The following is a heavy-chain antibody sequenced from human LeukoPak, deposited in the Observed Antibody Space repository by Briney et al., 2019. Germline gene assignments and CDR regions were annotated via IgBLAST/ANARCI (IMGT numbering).Heavy chain of an antibody. CDR3: GRNQGHCDGGSCFPFNF. D-gene: IGHD2-15*01. CDR1: GGSISSGDYY. V-gene: IGHV4-30-4*01. CDR2: IYYSGST. J-gene: IGHJ4*02. Sequence: SQTLSLTCTVSGGSISSGDYYWSWIRQPPGKGLEWIGYIYYSGSTYYNPSLKSRVTISVDTSKNQFSLKLSSVTAADTAVYYCGRNQGHCDGGSCFPFNFWGQGTLVTVSS.